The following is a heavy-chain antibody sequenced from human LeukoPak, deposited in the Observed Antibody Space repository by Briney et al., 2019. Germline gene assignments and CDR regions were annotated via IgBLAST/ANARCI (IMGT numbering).Heavy chain of an antibody. D-gene: IGHD3-16*02. Sequence: SGPTLVQPTQTLTLTCTFSGFSLSTSGVGVGWIRQPPGKALEWLAIIYWDDDKRYSPSLKNRFTITKDTSKNQVILTTTNMDPVDTATYYCAHVVITFGGVIRDDAFDFWGQGTMVTVSS. CDR1: GFSLSTSGVG. J-gene: IGHJ3*01. CDR3: AHVVITFGGVIRDDAFDF. CDR2: IYWDDDK. V-gene: IGHV2-5*02.